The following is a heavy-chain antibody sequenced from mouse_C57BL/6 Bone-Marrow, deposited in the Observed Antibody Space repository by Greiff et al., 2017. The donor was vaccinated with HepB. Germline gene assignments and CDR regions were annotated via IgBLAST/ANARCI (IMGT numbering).Heavy chain of an antibody. CDR2: INYDGSST. V-gene: IGHV5-16*01. Sequence: EVKLMESEGGLVQPGSSMKLSCTASGFTFSDYYMAWVRQVPDKGLEWVANINYDGSSTYYLDSLKSRFIISRDNAKNILYLQMSSLKSEDTATYYCARESYYGSFYAMDYWGQGTSVTVSS. J-gene: IGHJ4*01. D-gene: IGHD1-1*01. CDR1: GFTFSDYY. CDR3: ARESYYGSFYAMDY.